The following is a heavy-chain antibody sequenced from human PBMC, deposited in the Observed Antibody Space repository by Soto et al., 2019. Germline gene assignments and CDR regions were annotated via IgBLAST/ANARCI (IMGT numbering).Heavy chain of an antibody. CDR1: GFTFSSYA. CDR2: ISYAGSNK. J-gene: IGHJ6*02. CDR3: ARVMYSWGPYYYGMDV. Sequence: QVQLVESGGGVVQPGRSLRLSCAASGFTFSSYAMHWVRQAPGKGLEWVAVISYAGSNKYYADSVKGRFTISRDNSKNRLYLQMTGLRAEDTAVYYCARVMYSWGPYYYGMDVWGQGTTVTVSS. V-gene: IGHV3-30-3*01. D-gene: IGHD3-16*01.